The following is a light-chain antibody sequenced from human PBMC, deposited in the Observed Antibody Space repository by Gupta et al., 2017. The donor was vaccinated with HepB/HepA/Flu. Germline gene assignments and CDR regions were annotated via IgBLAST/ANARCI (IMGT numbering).Light chain of an antibody. V-gene: IGKV1-12*01. J-gene: IGKJ4*01. CDR3: QQVNRLPMT. Sequence: DIQMTQSPSSVSASVGDRVTITCRASQAISNWLAWYQQKPGKVPKLLIYAASSLQSGVSSRFSGSGSGTDFTLTISRLQPEDFATYYCQQVNRLPMTFGRGTKVEI. CDR2: AAS. CDR1: QAISNW.